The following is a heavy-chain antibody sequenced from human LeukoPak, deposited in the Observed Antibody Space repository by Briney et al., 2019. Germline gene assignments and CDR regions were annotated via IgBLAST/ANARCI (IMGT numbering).Heavy chain of an antibody. CDR3: AGERGYCSSTSCYNYYGMDV. V-gene: IGHV4-30-4*01. J-gene: IGHJ6*02. Sequence: SETLSLTCTVSGGSVSSSDYYWSWIRQPPGRGLEWTGYIYYSGSTYYNPSLKSRVTISVDTSKNQFSLKLSSVTAADTAVYYCAGERGYCSSTSCYNYYGMDVWGQGTTVTVSS. CDR2: IYYSGST. D-gene: IGHD2-2*01. CDR1: GGSVSSSDYY.